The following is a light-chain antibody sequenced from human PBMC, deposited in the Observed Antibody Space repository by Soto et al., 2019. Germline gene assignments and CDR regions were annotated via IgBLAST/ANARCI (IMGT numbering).Light chain of an antibody. CDR2: EVS. Sequence: QSVLTQPASVSGSPGQSVTISCTGSASDIGRYDYVSWYQQYPGNTPKLLIYEVSHRPSGVSDRFPGSKSGDTASLTISGVQFQDEATYYCTSYISSSAFFVFGTGTKGTVL. J-gene: IGLJ1*01. CDR3: TSYISSSAFFV. CDR1: ASDIGRYDY. V-gene: IGLV2-14*03.